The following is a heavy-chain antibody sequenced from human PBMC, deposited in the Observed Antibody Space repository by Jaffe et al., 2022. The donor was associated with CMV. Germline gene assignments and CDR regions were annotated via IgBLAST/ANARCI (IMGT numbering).Heavy chain of an antibody. CDR1: GGTFSSYA. J-gene: IGHJ6*02. V-gene: IGHV1-69*01. CDR2: IIPIFGTA. Sequence: QVQLVQSGAEVKKPGSSVKVSCKASGGTFSSYAISWVRQAPGQGLEWMGGIIPIFGTANYAQKFQGRVTITADESTSTAYMELSSLRSEDTAVYYCAGADSITMIVVVPEGGRGDYYYGMDVWGQGTTVTVSS. D-gene: IGHD3-22*01. CDR3: AGADSITMIVVVPEGGRGDYYYGMDV.